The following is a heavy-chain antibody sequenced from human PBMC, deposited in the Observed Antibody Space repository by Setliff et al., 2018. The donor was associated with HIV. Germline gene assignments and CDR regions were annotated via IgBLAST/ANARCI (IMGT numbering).Heavy chain of an antibody. J-gene: IGHJ4*02. CDR1: GYTFTSYG. CDR3: ARVFYSRGSGYYKGLDY. CDR2: IIPIFGTT. D-gene: IGHD3-3*01. V-gene: IGHV1-69*06. Sequence: SVKVSCKASGYTFTSYGISWVRQAPGQGLEWMGKIIPIFGTTDYAQKFQGRVTITADKSTSTAYMELSSLRSEDTALYYCARVFYSRGSGYYKGLDYWGQGTLVTVSS.